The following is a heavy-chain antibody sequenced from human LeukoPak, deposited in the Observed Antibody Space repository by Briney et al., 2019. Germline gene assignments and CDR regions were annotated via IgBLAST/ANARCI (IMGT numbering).Heavy chain of an antibody. CDR1: GGSISSYY. V-gene: IGHV4-59*01. Sequence: PSETLSLTCTVSGGSISSYYWSWIRQPPGKGLEWIGDIYYSWSTNYNPSLKSRVTISVDTSKNQFSLKLSSVTAADTAVYYCARVTVTTYHDAFDIWGQGTMVTVSS. J-gene: IGHJ3*02. D-gene: IGHD4-17*01. CDR2: IYYSWST. CDR3: ARVTVTTYHDAFDI.